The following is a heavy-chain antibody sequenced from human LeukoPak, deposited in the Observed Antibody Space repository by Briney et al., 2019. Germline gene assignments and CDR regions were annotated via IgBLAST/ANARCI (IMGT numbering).Heavy chain of an antibody. V-gene: IGHV3-21*01. CDR2: ISSDSTYI. CDR3: ARGRLAGYSSSSDFDY. CDR1: GFTFSSYS. J-gene: IGHJ4*02. Sequence: GGSLRLSCAASGFTFSSYSMNWVRQAPGKGLEWVSAISSDSTYIYYADSVRGRFTISRDNAKNSLFLQMNSLRAEDTAIYYCARGRLAGYSSSSDFDYWGQGTLVTVSS. D-gene: IGHD6-13*01.